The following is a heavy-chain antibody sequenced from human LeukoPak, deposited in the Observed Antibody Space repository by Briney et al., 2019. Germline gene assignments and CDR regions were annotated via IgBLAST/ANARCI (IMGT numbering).Heavy chain of an antibody. Sequence: SSETLSLTCTVSGGSISSSSYYWGWIRQPPGKGLEWIGSIYYSGSTYYNPSLKSRVTISVDTSKNQFSLKLRSVTAADTAVYYCARVTSRLGWFDPWGQGTLVTVSS. CDR1: GGSISSSSYY. CDR2: IYYSGST. CDR3: ARVTSRLGWFDP. V-gene: IGHV4-39*01. D-gene: IGHD1-14*01. J-gene: IGHJ5*02.